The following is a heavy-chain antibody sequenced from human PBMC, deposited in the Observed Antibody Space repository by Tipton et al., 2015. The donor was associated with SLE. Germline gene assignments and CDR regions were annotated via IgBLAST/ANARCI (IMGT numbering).Heavy chain of an antibody. CDR1: GGSISSTNYY. Sequence: TLSLTCTASGGSISSTNYYWTWIRQPPGKDLEWIGSVFYSGSTNYKPSLESRVTISIDTSKNQFTLSLRSVTAADTAVYFCARINGANWGSNDWGQGTLVTVSS. J-gene: IGHJ4*02. CDR2: VFYSGST. V-gene: IGHV4-39*06. CDR3: ARINGANWGSND. D-gene: IGHD4/OR15-4a*01.